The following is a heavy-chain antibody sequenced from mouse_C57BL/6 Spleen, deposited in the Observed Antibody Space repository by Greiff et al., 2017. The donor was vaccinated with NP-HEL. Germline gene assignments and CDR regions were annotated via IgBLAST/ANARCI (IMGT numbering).Heavy chain of an antibody. CDR3: ARRHYYGSSQKALDY. V-gene: IGHV1-75*01. J-gene: IGHJ2*01. CDR2: IFPGSGST. D-gene: IGHD1-1*01. Sequence: QVQLQQSGPELVKPGASVKISCKASGYTFTDYYINWVKQRPGQGLEWIGWIFPGSGSTYYNEKFKGKATLTVDKSSSTAYMLLSSLTSEDSAVYFCARRHYYGSSQKALDYWGQGTTLTVSS. CDR1: GYTFTDYY.